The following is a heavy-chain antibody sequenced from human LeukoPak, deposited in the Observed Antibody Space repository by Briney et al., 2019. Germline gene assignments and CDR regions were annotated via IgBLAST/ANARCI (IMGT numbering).Heavy chain of an antibody. CDR1: GGSISGYY. CDR2: IYTSGST. J-gene: IGHJ5*02. V-gene: IGHV4-4*07. D-gene: IGHD6-19*01. CDR3: ARDKFRSASDYSSGWNWFDP. Sequence: SETLSFTRTVSGGSISGYYWSWIRQPAGKGLEWIGRIYTSGSTNYNPSLKSRVTMSVDTSKNQFSLKLSSVTAADTAVYYCARDKFRSASDYSSGWNWFDPWGQGTLVTVSS.